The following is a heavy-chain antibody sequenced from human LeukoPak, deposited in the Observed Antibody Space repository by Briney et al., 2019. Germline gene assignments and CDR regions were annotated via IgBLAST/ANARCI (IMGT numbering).Heavy chain of an antibody. Sequence: ASVKVSCKASGYTFTSYGISWVRQAPGQGLEWMGWISAYNGDTNYAQKVQGRVTMTTDTSTSTAYMELRSLRSDDTAVYYCARGEFTPPPYYYDSNGHYLNVYWGQGTLVTVSS. J-gene: IGHJ4*02. CDR3: ARGEFTPPPYYYDSNGHYLNVY. D-gene: IGHD3-22*01. CDR1: GYTFTSYG. V-gene: IGHV1-18*01. CDR2: ISAYNGDT.